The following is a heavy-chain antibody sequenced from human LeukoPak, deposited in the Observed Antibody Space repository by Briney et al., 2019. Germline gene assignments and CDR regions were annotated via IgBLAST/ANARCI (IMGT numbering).Heavy chain of an antibody. CDR2: IIPIFGTA. J-gene: IGHJ6*03. Sequence: SVKVSCKASGGTFSSYAISWVRQAPGQGLEWMGGIIPIFGTANYAQKFQGRVTITADKSTSTAYMELSRLRSDDTAVYYCARELRYFDWLSDYYYYMDVWGKGTTVTISS. V-gene: IGHV1-69*06. D-gene: IGHD3-9*01. CDR1: GGTFSSYA. CDR3: ARELRYFDWLSDYYYYMDV.